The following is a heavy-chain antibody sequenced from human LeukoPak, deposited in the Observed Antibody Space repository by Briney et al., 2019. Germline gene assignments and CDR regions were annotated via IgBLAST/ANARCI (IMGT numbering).Heavy chain of an antibody. CDR3: AKLSYDITGYSPYFDY. CDR1: GFTFTNYA. Sequence: PGGSLRLSCAASGFTFTNYAMTWVRQAPGKGPEWVSATSGGGDHTYYADSVKGRFTVSRDNSRNTLYLQMDSLRAEDTAVYYCAKLSYDITGYSPYFDYWGLGTLVAVSS. J-gene: IGHJ4*02. D-gene: IGHD3-22*01. CDR2: TSGGGDHT. V-gene: IGHV3-23*01.